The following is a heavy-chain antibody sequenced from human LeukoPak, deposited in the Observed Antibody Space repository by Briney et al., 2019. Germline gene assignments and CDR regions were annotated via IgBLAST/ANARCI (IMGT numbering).Heavy chain of an antibody. V-gene: IGHV3-9*01. CDR3: AKDQNYYGSGELLHFDY. J-gene: IGHJ4*02. CDR2: ISWNSGNI. Sequence: LGGSLRLSCAASGFTFDDYAMHWVRQPPGKGLEWVSGISWNSGNIGYADSVKGRFTISRDNAKNSLYLQMNSLRAEDTALYYCAKDQNYYGSGELLHFDYWGQGTLVTVSS. D-gene: IGHD3-10*01. CDR1: GFTFDDYA.